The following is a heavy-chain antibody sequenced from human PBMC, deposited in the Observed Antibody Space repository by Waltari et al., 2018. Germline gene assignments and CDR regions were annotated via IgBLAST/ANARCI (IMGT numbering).Heavy chain of an antibody. CDR3: AKEGVQPFSEYFQH. J-gene: IGHJ1*01. V-gene: IGHV3-30*18. D-gene: IGHD3-10*01. CDR1: GFTFSSYG. CDR2: ISYDGSNK. Sequence: QVQLVESGGGVVQPGRSLRLSCAASGFTFSSYGMHWVRQAPGQGLEWVAVISYDGSNKYYADSVKGRFTISRDNSKNTLYLQMNSLRAEDTAVYYCAKEGVQPFSEYFQHWGQGTLVTVSS.